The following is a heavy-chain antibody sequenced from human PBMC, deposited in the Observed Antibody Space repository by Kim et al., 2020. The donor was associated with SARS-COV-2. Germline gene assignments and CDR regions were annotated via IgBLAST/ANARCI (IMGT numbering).Heavy chain of an antibody. J-gene: IGHJ6*02. CDR2: IKSKTDGGTT. CDR3: TTDAGGGWYEHLDYYGMDV. CDR1: GFTFSNAW. Sequence: GGSLRLSCAASGFTFSNAWMSWVRQAPGKGLEWVGRIKSKTDGGTTDYAAPVKGRFTISRDDSKNTLYLQMNSLKTEDTAVYYCTTDAGGGWYEHLDYYGMDVWGQGTTVTVSS. V-gene: IGHV3-15*01. D-gene: IGHD6-19*01.